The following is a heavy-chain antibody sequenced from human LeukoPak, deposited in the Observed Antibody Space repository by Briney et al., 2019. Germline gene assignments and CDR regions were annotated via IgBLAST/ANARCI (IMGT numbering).Heavy chain of an antibody. CDR1: GFTFSTYS. CDR2: ISSSGNNI. V-gene: IGHV3-48*02. J-gene: IGHJ3*02. CDR3: AKRLWLQWDNDAFDI. Sequence: PGGSLRLSCAASGFTFSTYSMNWVRQAPGKGLEWLSYISSSGNNIHYADSVKGRFTISRDNVKNSLYLQMNSLRDEDTALYYCAKRLWLQWDNDAFDIWGQGTMVTVSS. D-gene: IGHD5-24*01.